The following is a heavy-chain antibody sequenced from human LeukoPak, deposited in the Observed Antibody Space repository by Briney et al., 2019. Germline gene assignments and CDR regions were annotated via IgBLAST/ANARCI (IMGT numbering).Heavy chain of an antibody. V-gene: IGHV3-23*01. CDR3: SKDVYYYESSGYYHFDY. CDR1: GFTFSSYA. D-gene: IGHD3-22*01. Sequence: GGSLRLSCAASGFTFSSYAMSWVRQAPGKGLEWVAGISGSGGSTYCAYSVKGRFTISRDNSKNTLYLQMNSLTAEATAVYYCSKDVYYYESSGYYHFDYWGQGTLVTVSS. CDR2: ISGSGGST. J-gene: IGHJ4*02.